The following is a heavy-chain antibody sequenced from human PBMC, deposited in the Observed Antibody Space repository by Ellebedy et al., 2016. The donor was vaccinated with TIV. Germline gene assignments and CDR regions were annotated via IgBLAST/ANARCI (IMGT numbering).Heavy chain of an antibody. CDR2: ISYDGSNK. D-gene: IGHD3-16*01. CDR3: AKGANTWTYYYYYGMDV. J-gene: IGHJ6*02. Sequence: GESLKISCAASGFTFNSYAMHWVRQAPGKGLEWVAVISYDGSNKYYADSVKGRFTISRDNSKNTLYLQMNSLRAEDTAVYYCAKGANTWTYYYYYGMDVWGQGTTVTVSS. CDR1: GFTFNSYA. V-gene: IGHV3-30*04.